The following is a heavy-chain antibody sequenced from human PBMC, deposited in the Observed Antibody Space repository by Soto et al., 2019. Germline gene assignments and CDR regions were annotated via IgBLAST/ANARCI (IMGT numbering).Heavy chain of an antibody. J-gene: IGHJ3*01. D-gene: IGHD3-10*01. CDR2: INPRNGDK. CDR3: ARGPFGDSHIAG. V-gene: IGHV1-2*02. Sequence: DSLQVSCTASGYTFTGFYVHWVRQAPRQGLEWMGWINPRNGDKILAQKFEGRVTLTRDTSVTTAYMDLSSLNSDDTAVYYCARGPFGDSHIAGWGTGKMVTV. CDR1: GYTFTGFY.